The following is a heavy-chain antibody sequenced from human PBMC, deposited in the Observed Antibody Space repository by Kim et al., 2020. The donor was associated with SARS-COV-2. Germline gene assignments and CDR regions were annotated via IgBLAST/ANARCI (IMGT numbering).Heavy chain of an antibody. CDR1: GGSFSGYY. V-gene: IGHV4-34*01. Sequence: SETLSLTCAVYGGSFSGYYWSWIRQPPGKGLEWIGEINHSGSTNYNPSLKSRVTISVDTSKNQFSLKLSSVTAADTAVYYCARGVSHSSGWYSHWGQGTLVTVSS. CDR3: ARGVSHSSGWYSH. D-gene: IGHD6-19*01. J-gene: IGHJ1*01. CDR2: INHSGST.